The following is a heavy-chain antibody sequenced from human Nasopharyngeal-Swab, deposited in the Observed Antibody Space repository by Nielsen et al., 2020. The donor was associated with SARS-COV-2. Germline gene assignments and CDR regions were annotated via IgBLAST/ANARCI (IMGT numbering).Heavy chain of an antibody. CDR2: INHTGST. D-gene: IGHD3-16*01. CDR1: GGSFTGYS. V-gene: IGHV4-34*01. CDR3: ARLLTLRSWYFDL. J-gene: IGHJ2*01. Sequence: SETLSLTCAVYGGSFTGYSWTWIRQPPGKGLEWIGEINHTGSTKYNPSLKSRVTVSADTSKNQISLRLTSVTAADTAVYYCARLLTLRSWYFDLWGRGTLVTVSS.